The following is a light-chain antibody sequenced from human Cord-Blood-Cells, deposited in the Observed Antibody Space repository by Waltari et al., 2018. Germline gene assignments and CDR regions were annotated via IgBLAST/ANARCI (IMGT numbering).Light chain of an antibody. CDR3: QQYGSSPPMYT. CDR2: GES. J-gene: IGKJ2*01. CDR1: QIVSSSY. Sequence: EIVLTQSPGTLSLSPGERATLSCRASQIVSSSYLAWYQQKPGQAPRLLSYGESSRATGIPDRFSGSGSGTDFTLTISRLEPEDFAVYYCQQYGSSPPMYTFGQGTKLEIK. V-gene: IGKV3-20*01.